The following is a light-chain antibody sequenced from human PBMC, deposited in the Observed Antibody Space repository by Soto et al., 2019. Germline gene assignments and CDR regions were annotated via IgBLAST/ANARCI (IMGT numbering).Light chain of an antibody. V-gene: IGKV3-20*01. J-gene: IGKJ1*01. CDR3: QQYGSSGT. CDR1: QSVSNNY. CDR2: GAS. Sequence: EVVVTRSPGTLSVSPGERATLSCMASQSVSNNYLAWYQQKPGQAPRILIYGASNRATGIPDRFSGSGSGTDFTLTISRLEPEDFAVYYCQQYGSSGTFGQGTKVDIK.